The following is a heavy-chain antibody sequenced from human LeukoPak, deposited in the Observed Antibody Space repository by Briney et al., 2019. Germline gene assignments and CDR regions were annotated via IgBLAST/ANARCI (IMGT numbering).Heavy chain of an antibody. Sequence: SETLSLTCTVSGDSISGYYWSWIRQPPGKGLEWIGEINHSASTNYNPSPKSRVTISVDTSKNQFSLKLSSVTAADTAVYYCARRVTGRGYFDYWGQGTLVTVSS. J-gene: IGHJ4*02. CDR2: INHSAST. CDR1: GDSISGYY. D-gene: IGHD1-26*01. V-gene: IGHV4-34*01. CDR3: ARRVTGRGYFDY.